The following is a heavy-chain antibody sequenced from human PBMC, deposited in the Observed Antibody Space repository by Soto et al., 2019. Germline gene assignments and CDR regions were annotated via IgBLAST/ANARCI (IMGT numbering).Heavy chain of an antibody. CDR3: ARVGGYCSSTSCYLGNWFDP. D-gene: IGHD2-2*03. CDR2: IYYSGST. V-gene: IGHV4-30-4*01. CDR1: GGSISSGDYY. Sequence: QVQLQESGPGLVKPSQTLSLTCTVSGGSISSGDYYWSWIRQPPGKGLEWIGYIYYSGSTYYNPSLRSRVTISGDTSKNHFSLKLSSVTAADTAVYYCARVGGYCSSTSCYLGNWFDPWGQGTLVTVSS. J-gene: IGHJ5*02.